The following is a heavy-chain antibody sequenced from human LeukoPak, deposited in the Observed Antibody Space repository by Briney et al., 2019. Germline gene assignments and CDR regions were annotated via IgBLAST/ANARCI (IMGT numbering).Heavy chain of an antibody. CDR2: ISGNGGST. CDR1: GHTFSNYA. D-gene: IGHD5-18*01. CDR3: GKGTIWLPFDY. J-gene: IGHJ4*02. Sequence: GGSLRLSCAASGHTFSNYAMSWARQAPGQGLEWVSAISGNGGSTYYADSVKGRFTISRDNSKITLYLQMNSLRAEDTAVYYCGKGTIWLPFDYWGRGTLVTVSS. V-gene: IGHV3-23*01.